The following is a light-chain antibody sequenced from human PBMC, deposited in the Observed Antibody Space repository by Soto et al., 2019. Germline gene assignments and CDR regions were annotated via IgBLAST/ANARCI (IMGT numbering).Light chain of an antibody. CDR1: QSVDTN. CDR3: QQYYNWPPYT. J-gene: IGKJ2*01. Sequence: EVVMTQSPATLSVSPGDRATLSCRASQSVDTNVAWYQQKPGQAPRLLVHGASTRATGVPARFTGIGSGTDFTLTISGLQSDHFAVYYCQQYYNWPPYTFGQGTKLQIK. V-gene: IGKV3-15*01. CDR2: GAS.